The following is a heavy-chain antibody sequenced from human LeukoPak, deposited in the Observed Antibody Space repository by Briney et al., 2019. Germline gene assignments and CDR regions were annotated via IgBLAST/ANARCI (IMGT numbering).Heavy chain of an antibody. CDR3: AKDLSGYYDSSGYFDY. Sequence: GRSLRLSCAASGFTFDDYAMHWVRQAPGKGLEWVSGISWSSGSIGYADSVKGRFTISRDNAKNSLYLQMNSLRAEDTALYYCAKDLSGYYDSSGYFDYWGQGTLVTVSS. J-gene: IGHJ4*02. CDR1: GFTFDDYA. D-gene: IGHD3-22*01. CDR2: ISWSSGSI. V-gene: IGHV3-9*01.